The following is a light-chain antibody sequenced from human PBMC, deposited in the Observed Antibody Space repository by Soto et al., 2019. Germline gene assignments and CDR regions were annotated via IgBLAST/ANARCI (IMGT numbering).Light chain of an antibody. CDR1: SSDIGSHNF. CDR3: SSYTSTYIWV. CDR2: GVS. J-gene: IGLJ3*02. Sequence: QSALTQPASVSGSPGQSITISCTGTSSDIGSHNFVSWHKQHPGKAPKFIIYGVSNRPSGVSNRFSGSKSGNTASLTISGLQADDEADYYCSSYTSTYIWVXGGGTKLTVL. V-gene: IGLV2-14*01.